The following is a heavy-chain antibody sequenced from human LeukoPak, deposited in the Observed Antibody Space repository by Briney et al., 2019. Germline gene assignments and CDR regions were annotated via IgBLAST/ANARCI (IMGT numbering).Heavy chain of an antibody. V-gene: IGHV4-61*02. CDR3: ARGAYYSSSWQY. CDR2: IYTSGST. Sequence: PSETLSLTCTVSGGSISSGSYYWSWIRQPAGKGLEWIGRIYTSGSTNYNPSLKSRVTISVDTSKNQFSLKLSSVTAADTAVYYCARGAYYSSSWQYWGQGTLVTVSS. CDR1: GGSISSGSYY. D-gene: IGHD6-13*01. J-gene: IGHJ4*02.